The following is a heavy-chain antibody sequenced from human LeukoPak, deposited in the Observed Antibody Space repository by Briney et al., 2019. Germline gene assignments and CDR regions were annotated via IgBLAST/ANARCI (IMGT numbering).Heavy chain of an antibody. Sequence: KSGGSLRLSCAASGFTFSRYSTNWVRQAPGKGLEWVSSISSSGDYIYYADSVKGRFTISRDNTKNSLYLQMNSLRVEDTAVFYCARGPNEWFGEYDNWGQGTLVTVSS. CDR2: ISSSGDYI. D-gene: IGHD3-10*01. V-gene: IGHV3-21*01. CDR3: ARGPNEWFGEYDN. CDR1: GFTFSRYS. J-gene: IGHJ4*02.